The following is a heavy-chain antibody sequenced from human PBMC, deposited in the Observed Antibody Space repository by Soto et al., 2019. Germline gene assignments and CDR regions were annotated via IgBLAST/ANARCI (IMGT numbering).Heavy chain of an antibody. J-gene: IGHJ5*02. CDR2: IIPILGIA. CDR3: ARDNSLRFLEWLPRSRNWFDP. D-gene: IGHD3-3*01. V-gene: IGHV1-69*04. CDR1: GGTFSSYT. Sequence: SVKVSCKASGGTFSSYTISWVRQAPGQGLEWMGRIIPILGIANYAQKFQGRVTITADKSTSTAYMELSSLRSEDTAVYYCARDNSLRFLEWLPRSRNWFDPWGQGTLVTVSS.